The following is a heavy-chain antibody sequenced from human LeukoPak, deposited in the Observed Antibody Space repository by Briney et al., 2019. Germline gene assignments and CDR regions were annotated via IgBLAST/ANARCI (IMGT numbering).Heavy chain of an antibody. Sequence: GASVKVSCKASGYTFTGYYMHWVRQAPGQGLEWMGWVNPNSGGTNYAQKFQGRVTMTRDTSISTAYMELSRLRSDDTAVYYCARGLPNQWNVDAFDIWGQGTMVTVSS. CDR1: GYTFTGYY. V-gene: IGHV1-2*02. J-gene: IGHJ3*02. CDR3: ARGLPNQWNVDAFDI. CDR2: VNPNSGGT. D-gene: IGHD1-1*01.